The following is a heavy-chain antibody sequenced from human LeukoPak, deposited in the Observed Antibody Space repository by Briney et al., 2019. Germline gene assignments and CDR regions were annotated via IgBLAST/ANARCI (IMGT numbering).Heavy chain of an antibody. D-gene: IGHD6-13*01. V-gene: IGHV4-4*07. CDR1: GGSIRSGY. Sequence: SETLSLTCTVSGGSIRSGYWSWIRQPAGKGLEWIGRIYTSGSTNYNPSLKSRVTMSVDTSKNQFSLKLSSVTAADTAVYYCARDGSSWYAFDIWGQGTMVTVSS. CDR2: IYTSGST. J-gene: IGHJ3*02. CDR3: ARDGSSWYAFDI.